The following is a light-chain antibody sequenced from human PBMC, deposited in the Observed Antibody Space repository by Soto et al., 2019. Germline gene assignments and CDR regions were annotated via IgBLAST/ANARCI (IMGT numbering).Light chain of an antibody. J-gene: IGLJ1*01. CDR3: SSYAGSNYYV. CDR2: GVS. V-gene: IGLV2-8*01. Sequence: QSVLTQPPSASGSPGQSVTISCTGTSSDVGGYNYVSWYQQHPGKAPKLMIYGVSKRPSGVPDRFSGSKSGNTASLTVSGLQAEDGADYFCSSYAGSNYYVFGTGTKVTVL. CDR1: SSDVGGYNY.